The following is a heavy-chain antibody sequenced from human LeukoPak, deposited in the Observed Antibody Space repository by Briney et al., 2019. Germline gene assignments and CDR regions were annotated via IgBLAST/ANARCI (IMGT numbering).Heavy chain of an antibody. D-gene: IGHD5-24*01. CDR2: ISGSGGST. Sequence: QPGGSLRLSCAASGFTFSSYAMSWVRQALGKGLEWVSAISGSGGSTYYADSVKGRFTISRDNSKNTLYLQMNSLRAEDTAVYYCAKVRDGYRAQYYFDYWGQGTLVTVSS. V-gene: IGHV3-23*01. J-gene: IGHJ4*02. CDR3: AKVRDGYRAQYYFDY. CDR1: GFTFSSYA.